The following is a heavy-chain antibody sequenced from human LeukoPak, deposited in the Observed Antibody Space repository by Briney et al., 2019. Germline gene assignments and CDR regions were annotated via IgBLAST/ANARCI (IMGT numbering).Heavy chain of an antibody. CDR3: ARDIGSSGFDAFDI. CDR1: GYAFTSYG. J-gene: IGHJ3*02. CDR2: ISAYNGNT. D-gene: IGHD3-22*01. V-gene: IGHV1-18*01. Sequence: GSVKVSCKASGYAFTSYGISWVRQAPGQGLEWMGWISAYNGNTNYAQKLQGRVTMTTDTSTSTAYMELRSLRSDDTAVYYCARDIGSSGFDAFDIWGQGTMVTVSS.